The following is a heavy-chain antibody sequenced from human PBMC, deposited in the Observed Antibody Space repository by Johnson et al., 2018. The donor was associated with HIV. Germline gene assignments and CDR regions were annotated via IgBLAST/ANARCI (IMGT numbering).Heavy chain of an antibody. CDR2: ISGSGGST. CDR1: GFTFSSYA. J-gene: IGHJ3*01. D-gene: IGHD3-9*01. Sequence: VLLVESGGGVVQPGRSLRLSCAASGFTFSSYAMNWVRQAPGKGLEWVSAISGSGGSTYYADSVKGRFTISRDNAKNSLDLEMNSLRPEDTAVYYCARDGRYLVTRGSLDVWGQGTVVTGSS. V-gene: IGHV3-23*04. CDR3: ARDGRYLVTRGSLDV.